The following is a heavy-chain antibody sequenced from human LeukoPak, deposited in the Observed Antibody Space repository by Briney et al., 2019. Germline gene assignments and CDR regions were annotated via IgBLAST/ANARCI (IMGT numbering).Heavy chain of an antibody. D-gene: IGHD2-2*01. V-gene: IGHV3-23*01. Sequence: PGGSLRLSCAASGFTFNSYAVSWVRQAPGKGLEWVSSISGSGDSTYYADSVKGRFTISRDNSKNTLHLQMNSLRAEDTAVYSCAKGRSGVSSAAINYWGQGTLVTVSS. CDR3: AKGRSGVSSAAINY. CDR2: ISGSGDST. CDR1: GFTFNSYA. J-gene: IGHJ4*02.